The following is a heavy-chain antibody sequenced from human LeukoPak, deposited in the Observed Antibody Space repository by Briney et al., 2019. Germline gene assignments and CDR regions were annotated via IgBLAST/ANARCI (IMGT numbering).Heavy chain of an antibody. Sequence: PSETLSLTCTVSGGSISSGGYYWSWIRQHPGKGLEWIGYIYYSGSTYYNPSLKSRVTISVDTSKNQFSLKLSSVTAADTAVYYCASTRSAAAAFYYFDYWGQGTLVTVSS. CDR2: IYYSGST. V-gene: IGHV4-31*03. CDR1: GGSISSGGYY. D-gene: IGHD6-13*01. CDR3: ASTRSAAAAFYYFDY. J-gene: IGHJ4*02.